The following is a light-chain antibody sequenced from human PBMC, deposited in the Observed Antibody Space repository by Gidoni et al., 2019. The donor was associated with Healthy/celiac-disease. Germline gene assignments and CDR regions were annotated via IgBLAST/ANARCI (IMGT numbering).Light chain of an antibody. Sequence: IVLTQSPGTLSLSPGERATLSCRASQSVSSSYLAWYQQKPGQAPRLLIYGASSRATGIPDRFSGSGSGTDFTLTISRLEPEDFAVYYCQQYGSFFXQXTKVEIK. CDR2: GAS. V-gene: IGKV3-20*01. CDR3: QQYGSF. CDR1: QSVSSSY. J-gene: IGKJ1*01.